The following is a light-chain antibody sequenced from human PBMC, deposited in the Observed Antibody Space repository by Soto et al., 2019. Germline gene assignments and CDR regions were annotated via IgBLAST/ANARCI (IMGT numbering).Light chain of an antibody. CDR2: EVS. V-gene: IGLV2-14*03. CDR1: SSDVGGYNY. J-gene: IGLJ1*01. Sequence: QSALTQPASVSGSPGQSLTISCTGTSSDVGGYNYVSWSQQHPGKAPKLLISEVSNRPSGVSNRFSGSKSGNTASLTISGLQADDEADYYCSSYTASSTLLFGTGTKVTVL. CDR3: SSYTASSTLL.